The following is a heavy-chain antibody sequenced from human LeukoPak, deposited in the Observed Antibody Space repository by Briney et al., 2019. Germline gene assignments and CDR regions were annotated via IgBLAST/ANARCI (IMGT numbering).Heavy chain of an antibody. D-gene: IGHD2-15*01. V-gene: IGHV3-23*01. Sequence: GGSLTLSCAASGFTFSSYAMSWVRQAPGKGLGWVSAISGSGGSTYYADSVKGRFTMSRDNSKSTLYLEMSSLRAEDTAVYYCAKTWWYRYYFDYWGQGTLVTVSS. CDR1: GFTFSSYA. CDR2: ISGSGGST. J-gene: IGHJ4*02. CDR3: AKTWWYRYYFDY.